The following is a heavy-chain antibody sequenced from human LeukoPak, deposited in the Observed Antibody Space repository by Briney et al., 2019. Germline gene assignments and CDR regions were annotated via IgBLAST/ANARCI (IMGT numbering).Heavy chain of an antibody. V-gene: IGHV1-18*01. CDR1: GYTFTSYG. Sequence: ASVKVSCKASGYTFTSYGISWVRQATGQGLEWMGWISAYNGNTNYAQKLQGRVTMTTDTSTSTAYMELRSLRSDDTAVYYCARDLLYDYVWGSYRYRSDYWGQGTLVTVSS. CDR2: ISAYNGNT. CDR3: ARDLLYDYVWGSYRYRSDY. J-gene: IGHJ4*02. D-gene: IGHD3-16*02.